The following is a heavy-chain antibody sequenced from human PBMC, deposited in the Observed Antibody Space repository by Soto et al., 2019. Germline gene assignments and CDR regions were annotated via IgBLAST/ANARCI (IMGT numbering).Heavy chain of an antibody. CDR3: AKATTNGGWFNPFDS. Sequence: AGGSLSLSCAASGVSFVNYAMNWVRQAPGKGLEWVSGLSGSGTSTYCADSVKGRFTISRDNSRDTLFLQMNSLTADDTAVYYCAKATTNGGWFNPFDSWGQGALVTVSS. CDR1: GVSFVNYA. D-gene: IGHD6-19*01. CDR2: LSGSGTST. V-gene: IGHV3-23*01. J-gene: IGHJ4*02.